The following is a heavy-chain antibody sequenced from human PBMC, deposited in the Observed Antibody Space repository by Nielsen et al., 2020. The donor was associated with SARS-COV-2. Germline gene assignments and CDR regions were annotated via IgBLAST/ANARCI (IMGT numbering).Heavy chain of an antibody. CDR3: ATENVDKRDYSLDV. J-gene: IGHJ6*02. CDR2: ISDSSSYT. Sequence: GGSLRLSCAASGFTFSDYYMSWIRQAPGKGLEWVSYISDSSSYTNYAESVKGRFTISRDNAKNSLYLQMNSLRAEDTAVYYCATENVDKRDYSLDVWGQGTTVTVSS. CDR1: GFTFSDYY. V-gene: IGHV3-11*03. D-gene: IGHD5-12*01.